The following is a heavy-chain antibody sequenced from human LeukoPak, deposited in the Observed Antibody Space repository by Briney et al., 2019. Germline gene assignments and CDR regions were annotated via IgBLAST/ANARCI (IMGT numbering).Heavy chain of an antibody. Sequence: ASVKVSCKASGYTFTDYYMYWVRQAPGQGLEWLGLINPNSGATNYAPKFQGRVVVTRDTSISTAYMELYSLRSDDTAVYYCARVRIGSYYYHYGMDVWGQGTTVTVSS. J-gene: IGHJ6*02. CDR2: INPNSGAT. D-gene: IGHD1-26*01. CDR1: GYTFTDYY. CDR3: ARVRIGSYYYHYGMDV. V-gene: IGHV1-2*02.